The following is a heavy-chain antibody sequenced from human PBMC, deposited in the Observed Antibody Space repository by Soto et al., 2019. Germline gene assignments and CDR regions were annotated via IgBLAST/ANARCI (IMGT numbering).Heavy chain of an antibody. Sequence: SSETLSLTCSVSGGSISSSRYYWGWIRQPPGKGREWIGSIYYSGSIDYNPSLNIRVTISVDTSRKQFSLKLSAVTAAETSVYYCERQSSRWYNWFDPWGQGTLVTVS. CDR3: ERQSSRWYNWFDP. CDR1: GGSISSSRYY. V-gene: IGHV4-39*01. D-gene: IGHD6-19*01. CDR2: IYYSGSI. J-gene: IGHJ5*02.